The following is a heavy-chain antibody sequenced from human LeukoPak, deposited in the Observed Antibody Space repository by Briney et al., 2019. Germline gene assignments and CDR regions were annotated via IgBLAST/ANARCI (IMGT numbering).Heavy chain of an antibody. J-gene: IGHJ6*02. CDR1: GFTFSSYA. CDR3: AKVPTQQLVDYYYYYGMDV. Sequence: GGSLRLSCAASGFTFSSYAMSWVRQAPGKGLEWVSAISGSGGSTYYADSVKGRFTISRGNSKNTLYLQMNSLRAEDTAVYYCAKVPTQQLVDYYYYYGMDVWGQGTTVTVSS. V-gene: IGHV3-23*01. D-gene: IGHD6-13*01. CDR2: ISGSGGST.